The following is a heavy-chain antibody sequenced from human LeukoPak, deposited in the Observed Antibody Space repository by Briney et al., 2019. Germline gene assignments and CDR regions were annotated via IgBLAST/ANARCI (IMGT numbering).Heavy chain of an antibody. V-gene: IGHV3-21*01. D-gene: IGHD3-3*01. CDR2: ISSSSSYM. J-gene: IGHJ6*02. CDR3: ARFLEWLLYSPRFYYYGMDV. Sequence: GGSLRLSCAASGFTFSSYSMNWVRQAPGKGLEWVSSISSSSSYMYYAVSVKGRFTISRDNAKNSLYLQMNSLRAEDTAVYYCARFLEWLLYSPRFYYYGMDVWGQGTTVTVSS. CDR1: GFTFSSYS.